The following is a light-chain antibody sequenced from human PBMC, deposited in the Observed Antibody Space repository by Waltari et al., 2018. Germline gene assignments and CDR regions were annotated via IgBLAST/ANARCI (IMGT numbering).Light chain of an antibody. CDR2: DAS. CDR1: QSVGRF. CDR3: QHCVRLPAT. Sequence: EIVLTQSPGTLSLSAGERATLSCRASQSVGRFLAWYQQKPGKAPRLLIYDASSRATGIPDRFSGSGSGTDFSLTISRLEPEDFAVYYCQHCVRLPATFGQGTKVEIK. V-gene: IGKV3-20*01. J-gene: IGKJ1*01.